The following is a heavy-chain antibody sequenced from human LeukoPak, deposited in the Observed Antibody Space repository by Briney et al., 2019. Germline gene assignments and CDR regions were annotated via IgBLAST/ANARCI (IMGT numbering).Heavy chain of an antibody. CDR3: ARDRPEDIVVVPAALSPHDAFDI. Sequence: GGSLRLSCAASGFTFSSYAMHWVRQAPGKGLEWVAVISYDGSNKYYADSVKGRFTISRDNSKNTLYLQMNSLRAEDTAVYYCARDRPEDIVVVPAALSPHDAFDIWGQGTMVTVSS. CDR2: ISYDGSNK. D-gene: IGHD2-2*01. V-gene: IGHV3-30-3*01. J-gene: IGHJ3*02. CDR1: GFTFSSYA.